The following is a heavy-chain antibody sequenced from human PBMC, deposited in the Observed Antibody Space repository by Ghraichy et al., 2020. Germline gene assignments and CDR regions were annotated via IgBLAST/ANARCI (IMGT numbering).Heavy chain of an antibody. J-gene: IGHJ4*02. CDR1: GFTFSRSA. CDR2: FRSKAYEYAT. D-gene: IGHD1-26*01. Sequence: GGSLRLSCAASGFTFSRSAMHWVRQASGKGLEWVGRFRSKAYEYATAYAGSVKGRFTISRDDSKNTAYLQMNSLKTEDTAVYYCTTRGDGSYLGALDCWGQGALVTVSS. V-gene: IGHV3-73*01. CDR3: TTRGDGSYLGALDC.